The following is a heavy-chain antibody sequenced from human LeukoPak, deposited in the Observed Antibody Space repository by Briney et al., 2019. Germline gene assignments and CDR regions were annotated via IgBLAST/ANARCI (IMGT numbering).Heavy chain of an antibody. J-gene: IGHJ4*02. D-gene: IGHD4-23*01. CDR3: ARDRDSGGASWYFDY. V-gene: IGHV1-69*04. CDR1: GYTFTGYY. Sequence: GASVKVSCKASGYTFTGYYMHWVRQAPGQGLEWMGRIIPILGIANYAQKFQGRVTITADKSTSTAYMELSSLRSEDTAVYYCARDRDSGGASWYFDYWGQGTLVTVSS. CDR2: IIPILGIA.